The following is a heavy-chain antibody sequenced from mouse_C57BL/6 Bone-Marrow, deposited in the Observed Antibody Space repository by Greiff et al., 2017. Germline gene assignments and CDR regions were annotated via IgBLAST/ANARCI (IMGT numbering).Heavy chain of an antibody. CDR1: GYTFTSYW. CDR2: IDPSDSYT. V-gene: IGHV1-50*01. CDR3: ARDDYARFAD. J-gene: IGHJ3*01. D-gene: IGHD2-4*01. Sequence: QVQLKQPGAELVKPGASVKLSCKASGYTFTSYWMQWVKQRPGQGLEWIGEIDPSDSYTNYNQKFKGKATLTVVTSSSTAYMQLSSLTSEDSAVYYCARDDYARFADWCQGTLVTVSA.